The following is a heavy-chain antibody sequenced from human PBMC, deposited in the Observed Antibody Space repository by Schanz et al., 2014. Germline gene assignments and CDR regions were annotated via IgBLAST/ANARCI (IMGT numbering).Heavy chain of an antibody. J-gene: IGHJ4*02. CDR3: ARGRHLGGPPYFDY. Sequence: QVQLQESGPGLVKPSQTLSLTCSVSGGSIRNGPYYWTWIRQHPGKGLEWIGYIYFSGATYINPSPESRVITAVDTSETQFSLKLTSVTAADTAVYYCARGRHLGGPPYFDYWGRGSLVSVSS. D-gene: IGHD3-16*01. V-gene: IGHV4-31*03. CDR2: IYFSGAT. CDR1: GGSIRNGPYY.